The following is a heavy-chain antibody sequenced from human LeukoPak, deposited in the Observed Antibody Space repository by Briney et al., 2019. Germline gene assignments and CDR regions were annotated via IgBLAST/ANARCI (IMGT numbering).Heavy chain of an antibody. CDR1: GFTFTSYS. Sequence: GRSLRLSCAASGFTFTSYSMNWVRQAPGKGLEWVSSIDSSRSYIYYADSVKGRFTISRDNAKNSLYLQMNSLRAEDTAVYYCARAGVATILGNFDYWGQGALVTVSS. J-gene: IGHJ4*02. D-gene: IGHD5-12*01. CDR3: ARAGVATILGNFDY. CDR2: IDSSRSYI. V-gene: IGHV3-21*06.